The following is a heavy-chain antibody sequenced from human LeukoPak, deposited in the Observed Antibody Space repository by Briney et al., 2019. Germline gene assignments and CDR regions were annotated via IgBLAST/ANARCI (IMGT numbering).Heavy chain of an antibody. J-gene: IGHJ5*02. D-gene: IGHD4-11*01. CDR2: INHSGSA. Sequence: SETLSLTCGVYGGSFSGDYWSWVRQPPGKGLEWIGEINHSGSASYNPSLKSLKSRVTISVDTSNNQFSLNLSSVTAADTAVYYCARTDYRAWGQGTLVTVSS. V-gene: IGHV4-34*01. CDR3: ARTDYRA. CDR1: GGSFSGDY.